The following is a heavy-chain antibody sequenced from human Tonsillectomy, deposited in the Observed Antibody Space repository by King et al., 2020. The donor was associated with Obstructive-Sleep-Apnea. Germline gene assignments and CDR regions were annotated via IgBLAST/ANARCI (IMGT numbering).Heavy chain of an antibody. CDR2: IYPGDSDT. J-gene: IGHJ4*02. V-gene: IGHV5-51*01. CDR3: ARRRRAAVAGTYYFDY. D-gene: IGHD6-19*01. CDR1: GYSFTSYW. Sequence: QLVQSGAEVKKPGESLKISCKGSGYSFTSYWIGWVRQMPGKGLEWMGIIYPGDSDTRYSPSFQGQVTISADKSISTAYLQWSSLKASDTAMYYCARRRRAAVAGTYYFDYWGQGTLVTVSS.